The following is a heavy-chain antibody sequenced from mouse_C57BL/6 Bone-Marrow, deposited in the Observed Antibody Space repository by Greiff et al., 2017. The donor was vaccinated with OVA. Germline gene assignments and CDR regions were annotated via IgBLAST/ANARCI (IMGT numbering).Heavy chain of an antibody. V-gene: IGHV1-81*01. CDR3: ARSSIYYYGSSPWYFDV. D-gene: IGHD1-1*01. Sequence: QVQLQQSGAELARPGASVKLSCKASGYTFTSYGISWVKQRTGQGLEWIGEIYPRSGNTYYNEKFKGKATLTADKSSSTAYMELRSLTSEDSAVYVWARSSIYYYGSSPWYFDVWGTGTTVTVSS. CDR1: GYTFTSYG. J-gene: IGHJ1*03. CDR2: IYPRSGNT.